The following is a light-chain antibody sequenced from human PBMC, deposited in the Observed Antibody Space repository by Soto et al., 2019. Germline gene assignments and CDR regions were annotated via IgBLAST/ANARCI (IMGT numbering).Light chain of an antibody. V-gene: IGLV1-40*01. J-gene: IGLJ3*02. Sequence: QSVLTQPPSVSGAPGQRVTISCTGGMSNIGTGYNVHWYQQLPGTAPKLLIYGNTNRPSGVPDRFSGSQSGTAASLDITGLQADDEADYFCQSYDSSLSGWVFGGGTKLTVL. CDR3: QSYDSSLSGWV. CDR2: GNT. CDR1: MSNIGTGYN.